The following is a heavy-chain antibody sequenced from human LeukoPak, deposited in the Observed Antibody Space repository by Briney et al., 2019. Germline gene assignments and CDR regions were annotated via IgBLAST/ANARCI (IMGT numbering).Heavy chain of an antibody. CDR1: GFTFSSYW. CDR2: IKQDGGAM. J-gene: IGHJ6*02. Sequence: PGGSLRLSCAVSGFTFSSYWMNWVRQAPGKGLEWVANIKQDGGAMYYVDSVKGRFTVSRDNAKNSLYLQMNSLRGEDTAVYYCARDLSSTSSYAMDVWGQGTTVTVSS. V-gene: IGHV3-7*05. CDR3: ARDLSSTSSYAMDV. D-gene: IGHD2-2*01.